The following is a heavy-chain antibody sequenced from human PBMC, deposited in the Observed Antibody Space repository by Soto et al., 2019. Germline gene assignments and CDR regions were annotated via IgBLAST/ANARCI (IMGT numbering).Heavy chain of an antibody. CDR3: ARASDGFKYYYYYYGMDV. Sequence: ASVKVSCKASGGTFSSYAISWVRQAPGQRLEWMGWINAGNGNTKYSQKFQGRVTITRDTSASTAYMELSSLRSEDTAVYYCARASDGFKYYYYYYGMDVWGQGTTVTVSS. CDR2: INAGNGNT. CDR1: GGTFSSYA. V-gene: IGHV1-3*01. J-gene: IGHJ6*02. D-gene: IGHD3-10*01.